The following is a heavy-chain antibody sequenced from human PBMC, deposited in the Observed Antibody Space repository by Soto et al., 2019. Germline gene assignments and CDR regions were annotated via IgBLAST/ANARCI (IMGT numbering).Heavy chain of an antibody. Sequence: QPGGSLRLSCEASGFTFGNYAMSWVRQAPGKGLEWVSSISGTADSSYYADSVKGRFTISRDNSKNTLYLQMNGLRADDTAEYYCAKGGGSCCFEYWGQGTLVTVSS. CDR1: GFTFGNYA. J-gene: IGHJ4*02. D-gene: IGHD2-15*01. V-gene: IGHV3-23*01. CDR2: ISGTADSS. CDR3: AKGGGSCCFEY.